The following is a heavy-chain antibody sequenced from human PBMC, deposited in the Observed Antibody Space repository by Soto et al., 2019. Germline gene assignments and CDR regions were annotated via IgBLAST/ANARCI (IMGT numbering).Heavy chain of an antibody. CDR3: ARDRYSSSWFSD. V-gene: IGHV3-66*01. J-gene: IGHJ4*02. D-gene: IGHD6-13*01. CDR2: IYSGGST. CDR1: GFTVSSNY. Sequence: PGGSLRLSCAASGFTVSSNYMSWVRQAPGKGLEWVSVIYSGGSTYYADSVKGRFTISRDNSKNTLYLQMNSLRAEDTAVYYCARDRYSSSWFSDWGQGTLVTVSS.